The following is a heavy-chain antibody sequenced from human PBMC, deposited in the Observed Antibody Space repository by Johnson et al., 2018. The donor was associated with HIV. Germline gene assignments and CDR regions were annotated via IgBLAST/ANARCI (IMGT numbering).Heavy chain of an antibody. CDR3: AKNNQVWGLLPVDAFDI. J-gene: IGHJ3*02. D-gene: IGHD1-26*01. CDR2: ISYDGSNK. CDR1: GFTFSSYA. V-gene: IGHV3-30*18. Sequence: QVQLVESGGGVVQPGRSLRLSCAASGFTFSSYAMHWVRQAPGKGLEWVAVISYDGSNKYYADSVKGRFTISRDNSKNTLYLQMNSLSAEDTALYYCAKNNQVWGLLPVDAFDIWGQGTLITVSS.